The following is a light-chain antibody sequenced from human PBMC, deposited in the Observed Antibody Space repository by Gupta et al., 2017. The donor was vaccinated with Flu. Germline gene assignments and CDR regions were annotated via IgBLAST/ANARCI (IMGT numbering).Light chain of an antibody. J-gene: IGKJ1*01. Sequence: DAVMTQSPLSLTVTLGQSASISCRSSQSLVYSDGNTYLHWFQQRPGQSPRRLIYQVSHRESGVPDRFSGSGSGTDFILKISRVEAEDVGVYYCMQGSRWPWAFGQGTKVEIK. CDR3: MQGSRWPWA. CDR2: QVS. V-gene: IGKV2-30*01. CDR1: QSLVYSDGNTY.